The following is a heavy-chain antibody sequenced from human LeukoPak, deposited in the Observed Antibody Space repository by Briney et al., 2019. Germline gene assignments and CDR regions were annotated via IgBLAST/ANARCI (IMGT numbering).Heavy chain of an antibody. CDR1: GFTFDDYA. J-gene: IGHJ4*02. D-gene: IGHD2-2*01. CDR3: ARRYCSSTTCRGDFDY. Sequence: PGGSLRLSCAASGFTFDDYAMHWVRQAPGKGLEWVSGISWNSGSIGYADSVKGRFTISRDNAKNSLYLQMNSLRAEDTALYYCARRYCSSTTCRGDFDYWGQGTLVTVSS. CDR2: ISWNSGSI. V-gene: IGHV3-9*01.